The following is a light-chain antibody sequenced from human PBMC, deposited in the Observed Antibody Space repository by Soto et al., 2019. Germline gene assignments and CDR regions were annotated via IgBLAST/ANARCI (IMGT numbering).Light chain of an antibody. CDR2: EVT. CDR1: SSDVGGHNY. J-gene: IGLJ1*01. V-gene: IGLV2-14*01. CDR3: GSYTSASTPYV. Sequence: QSALTQPASVSGSPGQSITVSCTGSSSDVGGHNYVSWYQHHPGKAPKLMIYEVTHRPSGVSNRFSGSKSGNTASLTISGLQAEDEADYYCGSYTSASTPYVFGTGTKLTVL.